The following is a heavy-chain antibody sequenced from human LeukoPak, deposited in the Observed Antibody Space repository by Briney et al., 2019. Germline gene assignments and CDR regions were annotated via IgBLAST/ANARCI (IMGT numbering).Heavy chain of an antibody. Sequence: SETLSLTCTVSGGSISSYYWSWIRQPPGTGLEWIGYIYYSGSTNYNPSLKSRVAISVDTSKNQFSLKLSSVTAADTAVYYCASVDTAMPYDAFDIWGQGTMVTVSS. J-gene: IGHJ3*02. D-gene: IGHD5-18*01. V-gene: IGHV4-59*01. CDR1: GGSISSYY. CDR3: ASVDTAMPYDAFDI. CDR2: IYYSGST.